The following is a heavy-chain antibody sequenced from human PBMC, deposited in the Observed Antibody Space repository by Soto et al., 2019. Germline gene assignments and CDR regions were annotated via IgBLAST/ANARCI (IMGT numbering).Heavy chain of an antibody. Sequence: PSETLSLTCAVSGGSISINTYYWGWIRQPPGKGLEWIGSIYYGGTSYYNSSLKSRVTLSVDTSKNQLSLKLTSVTAAETALYYCALRRGYNWNDYYFDYWGQGTLVTVSS. V-gene: IGHV4-39*01. CDR2: IYYGGTS. CDR1: GGSISINTYY. CDR3: ALRRGYNWNDYYFDY. D-gene: IGHD1-1*01. J-gene: IGHJ4*02.